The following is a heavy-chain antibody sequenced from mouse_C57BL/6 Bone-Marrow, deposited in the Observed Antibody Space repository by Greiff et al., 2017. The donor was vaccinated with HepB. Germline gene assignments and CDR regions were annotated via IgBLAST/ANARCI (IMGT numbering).Heavy chain of an antibody. D-gene: IGHD2-5*01. J-gene: IGHJ3*01. V-gene: IGHV1-22*01. Sequence: EVKLQESGPELVKPGASVKMSCKASGYTFTDYNMHWVKQSHGKSLEWIGYINPNNGGTNYNKKFKGKGTLTINKSSSTAYMELRSLTSEDAAVYYYATRVYYSNYGFAYWGQGTLVTVSA. CDR1: GYTFTDYN. CDR3: ATRVYYSNYGFAY. CDR2: INPNNGGT.